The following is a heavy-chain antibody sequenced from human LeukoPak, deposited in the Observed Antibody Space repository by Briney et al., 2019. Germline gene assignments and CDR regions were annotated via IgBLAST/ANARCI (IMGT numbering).Heavy chain of an antibody. V-gene: IGHV4-34*01. CDR1: GGSFSISY. J-gene: IGHJ3*02. Sequence: SETLSLTCGVSGGSFSISYWSWIRQPPGKGLEWIGQIYHSGGANYNPSLRSRVTISIDTSKNQFSLQLNSVTPEDTAVYYCAREYYGSGPHDAFDIWGQGTMVTVSS. D-gene: IGHD3-10*01. CDR3: AREYYGSGPHDAFDI. CDR2: IYHSGGA.